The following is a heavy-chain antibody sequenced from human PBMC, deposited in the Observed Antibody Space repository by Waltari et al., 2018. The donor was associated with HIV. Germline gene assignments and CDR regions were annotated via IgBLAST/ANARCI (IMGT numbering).Heavy chain of an antibody. V-gene: IGHV3-9*01. CDR2: ISWNSGDI. D-gene: IGHD3-3*01. CDR1: GITFDDYA. CDR3: VKDGASTIFGVLNGMDV. J-gene: IGHJ6*02. Sequence: EVQLVESGGGSVQPGRSLSLSCTASGITFDDYAMTWVRQPPGKGLEWVSGISWNSGDIAYADSVKGRFTISRDNTKNSLFLQMNSVRVEDTALYYCVKDGASTIFGVLNGMDVWGQGTTVTVSS.